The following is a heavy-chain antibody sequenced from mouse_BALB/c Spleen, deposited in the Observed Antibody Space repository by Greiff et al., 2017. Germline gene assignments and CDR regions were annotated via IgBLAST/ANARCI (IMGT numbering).Heavy chain of an antibody. CDR1: GYTFTSYW. J-gene: IGHJ2*01. D-gene: IGHD2-1*01. CDR3: ARRNYGNYRFFDY. CDR2: IDPSDSYT. V-gene: IGHV1-69*02. Sequence: QVHVKQPGAELVKPGASVKLSCKASGYTFTSYWMHWVKQRPGQGLEWIGEIDPSDSYTNYNQKFKGKATLTVDKSSSTAYMQLSSLTSEDSAVYYCARRNYGNYRFFDYWGQGTTLTVSS.